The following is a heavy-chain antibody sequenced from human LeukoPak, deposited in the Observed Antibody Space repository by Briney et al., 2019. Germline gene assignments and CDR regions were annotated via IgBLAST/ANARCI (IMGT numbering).Heavy chain of an antibody. Sequence: SGTLSLTCTVSGGSISSSNYYWGWIRQPPGKGLEWIGSIHYSGSTYYNPSLKSRVTVSVDTSKNQFTVNLSSVTAADTAVYYCTRHFGSGRDDYWGQGTLVTVSS. CDR2: IHYSGST. D-gene: IGHD3-10*01. J-gene: IGHJ4*02. V-gene: IGHV4-39*01. CDR3: TRHFGSGRDDY. CDR1: GGSISSSNYY.